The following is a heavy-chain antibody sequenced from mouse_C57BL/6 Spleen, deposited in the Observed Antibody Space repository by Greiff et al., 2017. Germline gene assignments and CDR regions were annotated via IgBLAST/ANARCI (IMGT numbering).Heavy chain of an antibody. CDR2: ISNNASGYTT. CDR1: GFTFTDYY. D-gene: IGHD2-4*01. Sequence: EVQGVESGGGLVQPGGSLSLSCAASGFTFTDYYMSWVRQPPGKALEWLGCISNNASGYTTESSAPVKGRFTISRDNSQSILYLHMNALRAEDSATSYCARYKDDYVPFCDRGQGTTLTVST. CDR3: ARYKDDYVPFCD. V-gene: IGHV7-3*01. J-gene: IGHJ2*01.